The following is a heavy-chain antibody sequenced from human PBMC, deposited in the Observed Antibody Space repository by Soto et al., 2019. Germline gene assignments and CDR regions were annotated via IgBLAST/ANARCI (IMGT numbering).Heavy chain of an antibody. D-gene: IGHD3-16*01. V-gene: IGHV4-34*01. CDR2: INHSGST. J-gene: IGHJ4*02. Sequence: SETLSLTCAVYGGSFSGYYWSWIRQPPGKGLEWIGEINHSGSTNYNPSLKSRVTISVDTSKNQFSLKLSSVTAADTAVYYCARSMGDYFDYWGQGTLVTVSS. CDR1: GGSFSGYY. CDR3: ARSMGDYFDY.